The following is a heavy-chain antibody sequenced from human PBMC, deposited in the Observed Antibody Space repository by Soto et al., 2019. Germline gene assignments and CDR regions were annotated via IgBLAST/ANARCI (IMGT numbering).Heavy chain of an antibody. D-gene: IGHD3-22*01. CDR3: ARDLFYYYDSSGLDAFGV. CDR2: ISSSGSTI. CDR1: GFTFSSYE. Sequence: EVQLVESGGGLVQPGGSLRLSCAASGFTFSSYEVNWVRQAPGKGLEWVSYISSSGSTIYYADSVKGRFTISRDNAKNSLYLQMNSLRAEDTAVYYCARDLFYYYDSSGLDAFGVWGQGTMVTVSS. J-gene: IGHJ3*01. V-gene: IGHV3-48*03.